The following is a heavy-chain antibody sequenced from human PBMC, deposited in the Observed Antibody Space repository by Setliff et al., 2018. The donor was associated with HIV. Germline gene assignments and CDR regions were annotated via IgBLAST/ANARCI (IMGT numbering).Heavy chain of an antibody. J-gene: IGHJ4*02. CDR3: TRHSTDPWSLLDY. D-gene: IGHD1-1*01. V-gene: IGHV3-73*01. Sequence: WGSLRLSCAASGFTFSGSAMHWVRQASGKGLEWVGRIRSKGYGSATAYAASVKGRFTISRDDSKNTAYLQMDSLKTEDTAVYYCTRHSTDPWSLLDYWGQGTLVTVSS. CDR2: IRSKGYGSAT. CDR1: GFTFSGSA.